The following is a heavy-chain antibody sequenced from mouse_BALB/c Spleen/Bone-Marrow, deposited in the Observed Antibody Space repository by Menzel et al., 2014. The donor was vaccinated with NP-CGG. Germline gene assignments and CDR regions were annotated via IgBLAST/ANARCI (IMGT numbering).Heavy chain of an antibody. CDR3: ARRYGSLWYFDV. D-gene: IGHD1-1*01. CDR1: GYTFTDYW. Sequence: VQGVESGAELAKPGASVKMSCKASGYTFTDYWMHWVKQRPGQGLEWIGYINPSSGYTEYNQKFKDKATLTADKSSSTAYMQLNILTSEDSAVYHCARRYGSLWYFDVWGAGTTVTVSS. V-gene: IGHV1-7*01. J-gene: IGHJ1*01. CDR2: INPSSGYT.